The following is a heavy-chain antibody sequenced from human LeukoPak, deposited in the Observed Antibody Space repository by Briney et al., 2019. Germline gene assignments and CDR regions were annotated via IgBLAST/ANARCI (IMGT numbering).Heavy chain of an antibody. CDR3: ARDNGITDWYFDL. CDR1: GGSISSGGYY. J-gene: IGHJ2*01. D-gene: IGHD1-20*01. Sequence: PSQTLSLTCTVSGGSISSGGYYWSWIRQPPGKGLEWIGYIYHSGSTYYSPSLKSRVTISVDRSKNQFSLKLSSVTAADTAVYYCARDNGITDWYFDLWGRGTLVTVSS. V-gene: IGHV4-30-2*01. CDR2: IYHSGST.